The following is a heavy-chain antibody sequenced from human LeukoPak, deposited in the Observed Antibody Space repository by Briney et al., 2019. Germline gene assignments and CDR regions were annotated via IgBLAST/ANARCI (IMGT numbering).Heavy chain of an antibody. D-gene: IGHD2-2*03. CDR3: ARQGMDGETDQYYFDY. J-gene: IGHJ4*02. Sequence: PSETLSLTCTVSGGSISSSSYYWGWIRQPPGKGLEWIGSIYYSGSTNYNPSLKSRVTISVDTSKNQFSLKLSSVTAADTAVYYCARQGMDGETDQYYFDYWGQGTLVTVSS. CDR1: GGSISSSSYY. CDR2: IYYSGST. V-gene: IGHV4-39*01.